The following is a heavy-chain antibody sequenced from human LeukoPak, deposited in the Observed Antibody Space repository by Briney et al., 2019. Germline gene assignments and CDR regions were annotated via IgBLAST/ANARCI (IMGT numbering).Heavy chain of an antibody. CDR1: GFSFDDYA. CDR3: AKGTMLRGLIILNFYYYMDV. V-gene: IGHV3-9*01. Sequence: GGSLRLSCAASGFSFDDYAIHWVRQVPGKGLEWVSGITWNSAPIGYADSVKGRFTIFRDNSKNSLYLQMNNLRAEDTAVYFCAKGTMLRGLIILNFYYYMDVWGKGTTVTVSS. J-gene: IGHJ6*03. D-gene: IGHD3-10*01. CDR2: ITWNSAPI.